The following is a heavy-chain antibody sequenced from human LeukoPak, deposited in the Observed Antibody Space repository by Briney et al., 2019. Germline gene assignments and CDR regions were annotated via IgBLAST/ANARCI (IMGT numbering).Heavy chain of an antibody. J-gene: IGHJ5*02. CDR3: ARDRLLWFGELLGGNWFDP. CDR2: IYHSGST. Sequence: PSETLSLTCAVSGGSISSSNWWSWVRQPPGKGLEWIGEIYHSGSTNYNPSLKSRVTMSVDTSKNQFSLKLSSVTAADTAVYYCARDRLLWFGELLGGNWFDPWGQGTLVTVSS. D-gene: IGHD3-10*01. CDR1: GGSISSSNW. V-gene: IGHV4-4*02.